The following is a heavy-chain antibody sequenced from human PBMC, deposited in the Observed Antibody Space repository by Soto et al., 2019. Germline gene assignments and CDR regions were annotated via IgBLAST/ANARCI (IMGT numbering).Heavy chain of an antibody. CDR2: ISSSGSTI. Sequence: GGSLGLSCAASGFTFSRYSMNWVRQAPGKGLEWVSYISSSGSTIYYADSVKGRFTISRDNAKNSLYLQMNSLRAEDTAVYYCARAPGPSDYWGQGTPVTVSS. J-gene: IGHJ4*02. V-gene: IGHV3-48*04. CDR1: GFTFSRYS. CDR3: ARAPGPSDY.